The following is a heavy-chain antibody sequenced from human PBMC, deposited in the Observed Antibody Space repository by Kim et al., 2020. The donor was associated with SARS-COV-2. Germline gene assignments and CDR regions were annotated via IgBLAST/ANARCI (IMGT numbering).Heavy chain of an antibody. CDR1: GFTFGDYA. J-gene: IGHJ4*02. Sequence: GGSLRLSCAASGFTFGDYAMHWVRQAPGKGLEWVSGISWNSGSIGYADSVKGRFTISRDNAKNSLYLQMNSLRAEDTALYYCAKDTSWQWKASSYFDYWGQGTLVTVSS. V-gene: IGHV3-9*01. D-gene: IGHD6-19*01. CDR3: AKDTSWQWKASSYFDY. CDR2: ISWNSGSI.